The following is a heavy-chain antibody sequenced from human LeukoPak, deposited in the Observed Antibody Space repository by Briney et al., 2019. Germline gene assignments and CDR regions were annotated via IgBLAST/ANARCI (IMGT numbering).Heavy chain of an antibody. D-gene: IGHD3-3*01. CDR3: ARLPYDFWSGSLDY. CDR2: ISGSGGST. V-gene: IGHV3-23*01. Sequence: GGSLRLSCAASGFTFSSYAMSWVRQAPGKGPEWVSAISGSGGSTYYADSVKGRFTISRDNSENTLYLQMNSLRAEDTAVYYCARLPYDFWSGSLDYWGQGTLVTVSS. J-gene: IGHJ4*02. CDR1: GFTFSSYA.